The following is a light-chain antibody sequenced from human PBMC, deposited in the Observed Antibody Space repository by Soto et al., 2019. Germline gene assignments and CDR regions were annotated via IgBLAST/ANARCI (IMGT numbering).Light chain of an antibody. CDR3: QQYGSSLYT. V-gene: IGKV3-20*01. Sequence: EIVLTQSPGALSLSPGERVTLSCRASQSVSSTYVAWYQQKPGQAPRLLIYGASSRAPDIPDRFSGSGSGTDFTLSISRLEPEDFAVDYCQQYGSSLYTFGQGTKLEIK. CDR1: QSVSSTY. CDR2: GAS. J-gene: IGKJ2*01.